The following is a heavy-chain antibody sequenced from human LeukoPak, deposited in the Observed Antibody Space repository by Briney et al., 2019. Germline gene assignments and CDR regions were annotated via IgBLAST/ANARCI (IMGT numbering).Heavy chain of an antibody. D-gene: IGHD1-26*01. CDR3: ARAFGGSYSSTVDY. V-gene: IGHV3-7*01. J-gene: IGHJ4*02. CDR2: IKQDGSEK. Sequence: GGSLRLSCAASGFTFSSYWMSWVRQAPGKGLEWVANIKQDGSEKYYVDSVKGRFTISRDNAKNSLYLQMNSLRPEDTAVYYCARAFGGSYSSTVDYWGQGTLVTVSS. CDR1: GFTFSSYW.